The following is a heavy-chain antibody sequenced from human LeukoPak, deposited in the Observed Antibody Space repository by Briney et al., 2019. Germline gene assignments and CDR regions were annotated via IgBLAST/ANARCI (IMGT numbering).Heavy chain of an antibody. V-gene: IGHV4-59*01. CDR1: GGSISSYY. CDR3: AGEGVEMATRY. J-gene: IGHJ4*02. CDR2: IYYSGST. D-gene: IGHD5-24*01. Sequence: SETLSLTCAVSGGSISSYYWNWIRQPPGKGLEWIGYIYYSGSTNYNPSLKSRVTISVDTSKNQFSLKLSSVTAADTAVYYCAGEGVEMATRYWGQGTLVTVSS.